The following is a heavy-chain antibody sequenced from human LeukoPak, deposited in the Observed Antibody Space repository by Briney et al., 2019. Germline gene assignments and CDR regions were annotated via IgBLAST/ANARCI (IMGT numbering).Heavy chain of an antibody. V-gene: IGHV3-23*01. D-gene: IGHD6-13*01. CDR3: TKDSSSSWYYFDY. CDR2: ITASGDRT. Sequence: GGSLRLSCAASGFTFSDYVMIWVRQAPGKGLGWVSGITASGDRTFYADSVKGRFTISRDNSKNTLYLQMNSLRAEDTAVYYCTKDSSSSWYYFDYWGQGTLVTVSS. CDR1: GFTFSDYV. J-gene: IGHJ4*02.